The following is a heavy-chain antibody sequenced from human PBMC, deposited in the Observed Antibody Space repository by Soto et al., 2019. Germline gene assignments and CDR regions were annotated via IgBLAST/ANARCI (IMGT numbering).Heavy chain of an antibody. J-gene: IGHJ4*02. CDR1: GFTFDDYA. CDR2: ISWNSGSI. CDR3: AKDNYEQQLVLDY. V-gene: IGHV3-9*01. D-gene: IGHD6-13*01. Sequence: EVQLVESGGGLVQPGRSLRLSCAASGFTFDDYAMHWVRQAPGKGLEWVSGISWNSGSIGYADSVKGRFTISRDNAMNSLYLQMNSLRAEDTALYYCAKDNYEQQLVLDYWGQGTLVTVSS.